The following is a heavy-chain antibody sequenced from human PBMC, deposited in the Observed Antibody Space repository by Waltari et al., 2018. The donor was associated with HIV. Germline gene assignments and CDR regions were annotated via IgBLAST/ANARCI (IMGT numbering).Heavy chain of an antibody. CDR1: GTTSSSYN. J-gene: IGHJ4*02. D-gene: IGHD3-16*02. CDR2: IGSVGGYI. Sequence: EVQLVESGGGLVTPGGSLSLACAASGTTSSSYNCTLIRRAPGKGLELFSSIGSVGGYIYYPDSFKGRFTISRDNAKNSLYLQMNSLRAEDTAVYYCAGGGYDYAWGTYRPFDYWGQGTLVTVSS. V-gene: IGHV3-21*03. CDR3: AGGGYDYAWGTYRPFDY.